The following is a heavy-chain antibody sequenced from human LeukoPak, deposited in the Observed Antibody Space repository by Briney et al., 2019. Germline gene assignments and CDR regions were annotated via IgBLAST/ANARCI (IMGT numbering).Heavy chain of an antibody. CDR1: GYSFTSYL. J-gene: IGHJ5*02. CDR3: ARHGYRYGNNWFDP. CDR2: IYPGDSDT. Sequence: GESLKISCKGSGYSFTSYLISWVRQIPGKGLEWMGIIYPGDSDTRYSPSFQGQVTISADKSISTAYLQWSSLKASDTAMYYCARHGYRYGNNWFDPWGQGTLVTVSS. D-gene: IGHD5-18*01. V-gene: IGHV5-51*01.